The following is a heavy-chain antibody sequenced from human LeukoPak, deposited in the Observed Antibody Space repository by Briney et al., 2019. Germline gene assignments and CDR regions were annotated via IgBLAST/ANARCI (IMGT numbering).Heavy chain of an antibody. Sequence: ASLSVSLQAAVYTLTNYGLSWVRPAPGQAREWMEWISAYNGNTNYAQKLQGRVTMITKTSTSTAYMELRRLRCDETDVSACARDISSSRKGTDYWGQGTLVTVSS. CDR2: ISAYNGNT. CDR1: VYTLTNYG. CDR3: ARDISSSRKGTDY. V-gene: IGHV1-18*01. D-gene: IGHD6-6*01. J-gene: IGHJ4*02.